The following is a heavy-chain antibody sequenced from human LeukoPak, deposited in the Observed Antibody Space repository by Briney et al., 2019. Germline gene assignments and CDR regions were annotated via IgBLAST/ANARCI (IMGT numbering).Heavy chain of an antibody. D-gene: IGHD5-24*01. CDR2: ISFSGANT. CDR1: GFTFSDSA. J-gene: IGHJ3*01. CDR3: ARDIQLST. V-gene: IGHV3-23*01. Sequence: PGGSLRLSCAASGFTFSDSAMTCVRQAPGKGLDWVSLISFSGANTYYADSVKGRFTISRDNSKDTLFLQMNSLRAEDTAIYYCARDIQLSTWGLGTMVTVSS.